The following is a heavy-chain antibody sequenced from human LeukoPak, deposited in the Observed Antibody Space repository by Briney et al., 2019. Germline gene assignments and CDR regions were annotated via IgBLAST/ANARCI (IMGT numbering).Heavy chain of an antibody. V-gene: IGHV3-33*01. D-gene: IGHD6-19*01. CDR1: GFTFSSYG. J-gene: IGHJ4*02. CDR3: ARDVLVGSGWYYFDY. Sequence: GSLRLSCAASGFTFSSYGMHWVRQAPGKGLEWVAVIWYDGSNKYYADSVKGRFTISRDNSKNTLYLQMNSLRAEDTAVYYCARDVLVGSGWYYFDYWGQGTLVTVSS. CDR2: IWYDGSNK.